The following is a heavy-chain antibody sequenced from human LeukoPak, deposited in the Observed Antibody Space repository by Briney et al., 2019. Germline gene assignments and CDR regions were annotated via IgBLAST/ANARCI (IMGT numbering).Heavy chain of an antibody. CDR3: ARGPRRVSTYLFDY. CDR2: IIPILGIA. J-gene: IGHJ4*02. D-gene: IGHD6-13*01. V-gene: IGHV1-69*04. CDR1: GGTFSSYA. Sequence: SVEVSCKASGGTFSSYAISWVRQAPGHGLEWMGRIIPILGIANYAQKFQGRVTITADKSTSTAYMELSSLRSEDTAVYYCARGPRRVSTYLFDYWGQGTLVTVSS.